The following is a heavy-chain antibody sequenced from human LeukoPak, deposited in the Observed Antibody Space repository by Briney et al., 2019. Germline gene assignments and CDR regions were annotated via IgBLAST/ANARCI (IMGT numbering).Heavy chain of an antibody. D-gene: IGHD3-9*01. CDR1: GYTFTDYY. J-gene: IGHJ4*02. Sequence: ASVKVSCKVSGYTFTDYYMHWVQQAPGKGLEWMGLVDPEDGEIIYAEKFQGRVTITADTSTDTAYMELSSLRSEDTAVYYCATAPVTGLFDYWGQGTLVTVSS. CDR2: VDPEDGEI. V-gene: IGHV1-69-2*01. CDR3: ATAPVTGLFDY.